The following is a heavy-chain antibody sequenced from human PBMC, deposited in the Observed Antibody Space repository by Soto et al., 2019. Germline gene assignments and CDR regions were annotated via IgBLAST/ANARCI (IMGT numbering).Heavy chain of an antibody. Sequence: GASVKVSCKASGGTFSSYTISWVRQAPGQGLEWMGRIIPILGIANYAQKFQGRVTITADKSTSTAYMELSSLRSEDTAVYYCARSRDGYKHFDYWGQGTLVTVSS. CDR2: IIPILGIA. CDR1: GGTFSSYT. V-gene: IGHV1-69*02. J-gene: IGHJ4*02. D-gene: IGHD5-12*01. CDR3: ARSRDGYKHFDY.